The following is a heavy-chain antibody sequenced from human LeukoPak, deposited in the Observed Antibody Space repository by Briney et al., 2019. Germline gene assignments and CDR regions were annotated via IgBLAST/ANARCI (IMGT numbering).Heavy chain of an antibody. CDR1: GFTFSSYA. V-gene: IGHV3-23*01. CDR3: AKYSSSWYEAPIDY. Sequence: GGSLRLSCAASGFTFSSYAMSWVRQAPGKGLEWVSAISGSGGSTYYADSVKGRFTISRDNSKNTLYLQINSLRVEDTAVYYCAKYSSSWYEAPIDYWAREPWSPSPQ. J-gene: IGHJ4*02. CDR2: ISGSGGST. D-gene: IGHD6-13*01.